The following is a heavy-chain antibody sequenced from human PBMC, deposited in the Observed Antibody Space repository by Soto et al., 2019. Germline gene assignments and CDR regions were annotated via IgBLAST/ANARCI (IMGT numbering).Heavy chain of an antibody. CDR1: GDSFLDYW. CDR3: ARGNVANYFEP. CDR2: IYPSDSTV. V-gene: IGHV5-51*04. Sequence: GESLKISCKGSGDSFLDYWISWVRQMPGKGLEWMGIIYPSDSTVKYSPSVQGQVTMSVDKPISTAYLQWSSLKASDAAVYYCARGNVANYFEPWGQGTLVTVSS. D-gene: IGHD1-7*01. J-gene: IGHJ5*02.